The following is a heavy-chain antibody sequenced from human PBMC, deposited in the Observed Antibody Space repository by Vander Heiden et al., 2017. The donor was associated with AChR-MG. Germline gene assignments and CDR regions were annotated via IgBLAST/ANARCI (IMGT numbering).Heavy chain of an antibody. D-gene: IGHD5-12*01. Sequence: QVQLQESGPGLVKPSETLSLTCTVSGGSISSYYWSWIRQPAGKGLEWIGRIYTSGSTNYNPSLKSRVTMSVDTSKNQFSLKLSSGTAAETAVYYCARERRKGGIVATIEAFDYWGQGTLVTVSS. V-gene: IGHV4-4*07. J-gene: IGHJ4*02. CDR1: GGSISSYY. CDR3: ARERRKGGIVATIEAFDY. CDR2: IYTSGST.